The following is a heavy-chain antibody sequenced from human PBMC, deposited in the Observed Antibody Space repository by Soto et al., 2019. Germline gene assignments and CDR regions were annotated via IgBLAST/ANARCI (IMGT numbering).Heavy chain of an antibody. CDR3: ARDHCGGDCYSYWYFDL. J-gene: IGHJ2*01. V-gene: IGHV1-69*13. Sequence: SVKVSFKASGGTFSSYAISWVRQAPGQGLEWMGGIIPIFGTANYAQKFQGRVTITADESTSTAYMELSSLRSEDTAVYYCARDHCGGDCYSYWYFDLWGRGTLVTVSS. CDR1: GGTFSSYA. CDR2: IIPIFGTA. D-gene: IGHD2-21*02.